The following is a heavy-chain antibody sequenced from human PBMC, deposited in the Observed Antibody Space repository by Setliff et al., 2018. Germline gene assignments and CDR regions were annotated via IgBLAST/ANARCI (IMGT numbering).Heavy chain of an antibody. CDR2: INTNTGNP. CDR1: GFTFSAYA. J-gene: IGHJ6*03. Sequence: GGSLRLSCAASGFTFSAYAMSWIRQVPGQGFEWMGWINTNTGNPIYVQGFTGRFVFSLDTSVSTAYLHISGLKAEDTAVYYCARASRFGTVVHKGDYYMDVWGKGTTVTVS. D-gene: IGHD3-10*01. CDR3: ARASRFGTVVHKGDYYMDV. V-gene: IGHV7-4-1*02.